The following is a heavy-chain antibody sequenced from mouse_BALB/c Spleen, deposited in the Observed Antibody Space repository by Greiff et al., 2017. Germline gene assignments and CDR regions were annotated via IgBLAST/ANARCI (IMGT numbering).Heavy chain of an antibody. CDR1: GYSITSDYA. V-gene: IGHV3-2*02. CDR2: ISYSGST. CDR3: ARLYGNLAWFAY. Sequence: EVKLVESGPGLVKPSQSLSLTCTVTGYSITSDYAWNWIRQFPGNKLEWMGYISYSGSTSYNPSLKSRISITRDTSKNQFFLQLNSVTTEDTATYYCARLYGNLAWFAYWGQGTLVTVSA. J-gene: IGHJ3*01. D-gene: IGHD2-10*02.